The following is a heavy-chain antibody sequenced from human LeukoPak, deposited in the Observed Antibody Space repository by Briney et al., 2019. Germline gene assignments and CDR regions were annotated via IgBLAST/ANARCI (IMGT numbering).Heavy chain of an antibody. CDR3: AKGYDSSGYYYGDFDY. D-gene: IGHD3-22*01. Sequence: SGGSLRLSCAASGFTFSSYAMSWVRQAPGKGLEWVSAISGSGGSTYYADSVKGRFTISRDNSKNTPYLQMNSLRAEDTAVCYCAKGYDSSGYYYGDFDYWGQGTLVTVSS. J-gene: IGHJ4*02. V-gene: IGHV3-23*01. CDR2: ISGSGGST. CDR1: GFTFSSYA.